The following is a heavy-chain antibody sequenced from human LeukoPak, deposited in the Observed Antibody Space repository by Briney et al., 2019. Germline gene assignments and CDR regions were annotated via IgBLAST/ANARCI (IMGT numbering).Heavy chain of an antibody. V-gene: IGHV1-46*01. CDR2: INPSGGST. D-gene: IGHD3-10*01. CDR3: ARELEKLLWFGEFDDAFDI. Sequence: ASVKVSCKASGYTFTSYYMHWVRQAPGQGLEWMGIINPSGGSTNYAQKFQGRVTITADESTSTAYMELSSLRSEDTAVYYCARELEKLLWFGEFDDAFDIWGQGTMVTVSS. J-gene: IGHJ3*02. CDR1: GYTFTSYY.